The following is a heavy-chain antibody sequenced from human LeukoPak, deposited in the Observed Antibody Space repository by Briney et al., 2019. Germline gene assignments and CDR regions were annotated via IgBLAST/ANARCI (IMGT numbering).Heavy chain of an antibody. D-gene: IGHD2-2*03. J-gene: IGHJ4*02. V-gene: IGHV3-23*01. CDR2: IGGSGTRT. Sequence: ETLSLTCTVSGGSISITSDYLGWIRHPPGKGLEWVLGIGGSGTRTYYADSVKGRFTISRDNSKNTLYLQMNSLRDEDTAVYYCAKDSHWLLFDDWGQGTLVTVSS. CDR3: AKDSHWLLFDD. CDR1: GGSISITSDY.